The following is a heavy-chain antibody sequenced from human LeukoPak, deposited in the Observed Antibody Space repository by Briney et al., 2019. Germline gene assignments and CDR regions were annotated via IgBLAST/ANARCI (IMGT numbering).Heavy chain of an antibody. J-gene: IGHJ4*02. V-gene: IGHV3-23*01. CDR1: GFTFSSYA. Sequence: PGGSLRLSCAASGFTFSSYAMSWVRQAPGKGLEWVSAISGSGGSTYYADSVKGRFTISGDNSKNTLYLQMNSLRAEDTAVYYCAKVVRYSSSWYYWGQGTLVTVSS. D-gene: IGHD6-13*01. CDR3: AKVVRYSSSWYY. CDR2: ISGSGGST.